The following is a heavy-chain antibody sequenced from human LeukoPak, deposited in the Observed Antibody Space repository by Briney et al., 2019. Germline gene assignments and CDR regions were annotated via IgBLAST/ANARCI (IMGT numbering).Heavy chain of an antibody. J-gene: IGHJ4*02. CDR1: GGSISSSSYY. D-gene: IGHD1-14*01. Sequence: SETLSLTCTVSGGSISSSSYYWGWIRQPPGKGLEWIGSIYYSGSTYFNPSLKSRVTISVDTSKNQFSLKLSSVTAADTAVYYCARDGAGTGQFDYWGQGTLVTVSS. V-gene: IGHV4-39*02. CDR3: ARDGAGTGQFDY. CDR2: IYYSGST.